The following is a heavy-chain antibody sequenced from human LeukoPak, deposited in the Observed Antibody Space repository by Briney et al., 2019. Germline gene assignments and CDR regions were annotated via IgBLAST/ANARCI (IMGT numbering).Heavy chain of an antibody. CDR3: ARGATAGSLGY. CDR2: IYHSGST. V-gene: IGHV4-30-2*01. D-gene: IGHD5-18*01. Sequence: SETLSLTCAVSGGSISSGGYSWSWIRQPPGKGLEWIGYIYHSGSTYYNPSLKSRVTISVDRSKNQFSLKLSSVTAADTAVYYCARGATAGSLGYWGQGTLVTVSS. J-gene: IGHJ4*02. CDR1: GGSISSGGYS.